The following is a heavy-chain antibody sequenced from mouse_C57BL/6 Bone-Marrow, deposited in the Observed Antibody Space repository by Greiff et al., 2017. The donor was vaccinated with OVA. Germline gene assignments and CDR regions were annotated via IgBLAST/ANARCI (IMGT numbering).Heavy chain of an antibody. CDR1: GYSFTGYY. D-gene: IGHD2-4*01. J-gene: IGHJ2*01. CDR3: ACYDYDGDYFDY. CDR2: INPSTGGT. Sequence: EVQLQESGPELVKPGASVKISCKASGYSFTGYYMNWVKQSPEKSLEWIGEINPSTGGTTYNQKFKATATLTVDKSSSTAYMQLKSLTSEDSAVYYCACYDYDGDYFDYWGQGTTLTVSS. V-gene: IGHV1-42*01.